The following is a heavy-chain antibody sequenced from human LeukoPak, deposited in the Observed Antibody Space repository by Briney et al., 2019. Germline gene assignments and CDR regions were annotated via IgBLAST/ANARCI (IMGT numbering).Heavy chain of an antibody. CDR1: GFTFSSYW. J-gene: IGHJ4*02. V-gene: IGHV3-7*01. Sequence: GGSLRLSCAASGFTFSSYWMSWVRQAPGKGLEWVANIKQDGSEKYYVDSVKGRFTISRDNAKNSLYLQMNSLRAKDTAVYYCARDWTLTAMGLGYWGQGTLVTVSS. CDR2: IKQDGSEK. CDR3: ARDWTLTAMGLGY. D-gene: IGHD5-18*01.